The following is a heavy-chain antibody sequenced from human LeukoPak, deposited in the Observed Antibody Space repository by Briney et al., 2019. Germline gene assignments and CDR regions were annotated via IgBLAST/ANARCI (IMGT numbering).Heavy chain of an antibody. V-gene: IGHV4-34*01. CDR2: INHSGST. D-gene: IGHD4-17*01. CDR3: ARAYGDYGYPYQFDY. Sequence: SETLSLTCAVYGGSFSGYYWSWIRQPPGKGLEWIGEINHSGSTNYNPSLKSRVTISVDTSKNQFSLKLSSVTAEDTAVYYCARAYGDYGYPYQFDYWGQGTLVTVSS. CDR1: GGSFSGYY. J-gene: IGHJ4*02.